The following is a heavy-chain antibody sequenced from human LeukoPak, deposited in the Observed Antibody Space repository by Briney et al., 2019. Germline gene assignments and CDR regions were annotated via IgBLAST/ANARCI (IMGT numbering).Heavy chain of an antibody. CDR2: ISSTSSTI. CDR3: VRTRAGYFFDY. Sequence: GGSLRLSCAISGFTFSACELTWVRQAPGKGLEWISYISSTSSTIRSADSVEGRVTISRDNAKNSLYLQMNSLRDEDTAVYYCVRTRAGYFFDYWGQGSLVTVSS. V-gene: IGHV3-48*02. J-gene: IGHJ4*02. CDR1: GFTFSACE.